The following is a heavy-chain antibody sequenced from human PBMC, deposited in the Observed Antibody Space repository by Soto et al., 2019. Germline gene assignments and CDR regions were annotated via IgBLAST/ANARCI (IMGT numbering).Heavy chain of an antibody. Sequence: GGSLRLSCAASGFPFSSYAMSWVRPAPGKGLEWVSAISGSGGSTYYADSVKGRFTISRDNAKNTLYLQMNSLRAEDTAVYYCAKDTELLWFGELLFDPWGQGTLVTVSS. CDR1: GFPFSSYA. J-gene: IGHJ5*02. CDR3: AKDTELLWFGELLFDP. D-gene: IGHD3-10*01. CDR2: ISGSGGST. V-gene: IGHV3-23*01.